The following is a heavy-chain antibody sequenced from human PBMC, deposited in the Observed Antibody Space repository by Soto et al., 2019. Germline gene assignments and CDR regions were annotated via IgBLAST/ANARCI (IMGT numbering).Heavy chain of an antibody. CDR1: GFTFRSHG. CDR3: AKGVDYDSSGPTDGADY. Sequence: PGGSLRLSCAASGFTFRSHGMHWVRQAPGKGLEWVAIISYDGINKYYADSVKGRFTISRDNSKNTLYLQMNSLRAEDTAVYYCAKGVDYDSSGPTDGADYWGQGTLVTVSS. V-gene: IGHV3-30*18. J-gene: IGHJ4*02. D-gene: IGHD3-22*01. CDR2: ISYDGINK.